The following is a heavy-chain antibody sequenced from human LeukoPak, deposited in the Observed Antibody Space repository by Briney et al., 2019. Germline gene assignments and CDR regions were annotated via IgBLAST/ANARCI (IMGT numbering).Heavy chain of an antibody. CDR1: GYTFTSYG. V-gene: IGHV1-18*01. D-gene: IGHD5-12*01. J-gene: IGHJ4*02. CDR3: AREARLIVATILDY. Sequence: ASVRVSCKASGYTFTSYGIGWVRQAPGQGLEWMGWSSAYNGNTNYAQKLQGRVTMTTDTSTSTAYMELRSLRSDDTAVYYCAREARLIVATILDYWGQGTLVTVSS. CDR2: SSAYNGNT.